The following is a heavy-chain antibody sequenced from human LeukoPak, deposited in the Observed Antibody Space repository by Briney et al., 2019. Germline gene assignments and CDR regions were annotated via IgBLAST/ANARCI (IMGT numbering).Heavy chain of an antibody. CDR3: AKEWPAERDADYYYDSSGYYYWCDY. D-gene: IGHD3-22*01. CDR2: IRYDGSNK. V-gene: IGHV3-30*02. CDR1: GFTFSSYG. J-gene: IGHJ4*02. Sequence: PGGSLRLSCAASGFTFSSYGMHWVRQAPGKGLEWVAFIRYDGSNKYYGDSVKGRFTISRDNSKNTLYLQMNSLGAEDTAVYYCAKEWPAERDADYYYDSSGYYYWCDYWGQGTLVTVSS.